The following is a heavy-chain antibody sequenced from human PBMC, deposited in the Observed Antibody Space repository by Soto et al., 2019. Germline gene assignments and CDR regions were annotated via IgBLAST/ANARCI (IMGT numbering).Heavy chain of an antibody. V-gene: IGHV1-58*01. CDR1: GFTFTSSA. D-gene: IGHD3-3*01. Sequence: ASVKVSGKASGFTFTSSAVQWVRQARGQRLEWIGWIVVGSGNTNYAQKFQERVTITRDMSTNTAYMELSSLRSEDTAVYYCAADKDYDFWSGYPTDGMDVWGQGTTVTVYS. CDR2: IVVGSGNT. J-gene: IGHJ6*02. CDR3: AADKDYDFWSGYPTDGMDV.